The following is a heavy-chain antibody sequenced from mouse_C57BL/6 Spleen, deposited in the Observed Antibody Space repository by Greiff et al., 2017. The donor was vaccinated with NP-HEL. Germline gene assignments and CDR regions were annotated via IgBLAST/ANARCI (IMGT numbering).Heavy chain of an antibody. CDR2: IYPRDGST. J-gene: IGHJ2*01. D-gene: IGHD2-3*01. CDR1: GYTFTSYD. Sequence: VQLQQSGPELVKPGASVKLSCKASGYTFTSYDINWVKQRPGQGLEWIGWIYPRDGSTKYNEKFKGQATLTVDTSSSTAYMELHSLTSEDSAVYFCARSADGYKDYFDYWGQGTTLTVSS. CDR3: ARSADGYKDYFDY. V-gene: IGHV1-85*01.